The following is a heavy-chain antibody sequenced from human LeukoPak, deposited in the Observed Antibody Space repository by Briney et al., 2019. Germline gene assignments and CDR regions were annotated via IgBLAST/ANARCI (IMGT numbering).Heavy chain of an antibody. CDR3: AKEQLTSGYSFLTDY. Sequence: GGSLRLSCAASGFTFSSYGMHWVRQAPGKGLEWVAVISYDDGSNKYYADSVKSRFTISRDNSKNTLYLQMNSLRAEDTAVYYCAKEQLTSGYSFLTDYWGQGTLVTVSS. J-gene: IGHJ4*02. CDR1: GFTFSSYG. D-gene: IGHD5-18*01. CDR2: ISYDDGSNK. V-gene: IGHV3-30*18.